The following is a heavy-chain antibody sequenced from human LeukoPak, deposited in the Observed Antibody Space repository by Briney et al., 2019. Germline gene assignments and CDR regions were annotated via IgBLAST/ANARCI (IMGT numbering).Heavy chain of an antibody. V-gene: IGHV5-51*01. CDR2: IYPGDSDT. Sequence: GESLKISCKGSGYSFTSYWIGWVRQMPGKGLEWMGIIYPGDSDTRYNPSFQGQVTISADKSISTAYLQWSSLKASDTAMYYCARRVGGYTYGQHYYFGYWGQGTLVTVSS. CDR3: ARRVGGYTYGQHYYFGY. CDR1: GYSFTSYW. D-gene: IGHD5-18*01. J-gene: IGHJ4*02.